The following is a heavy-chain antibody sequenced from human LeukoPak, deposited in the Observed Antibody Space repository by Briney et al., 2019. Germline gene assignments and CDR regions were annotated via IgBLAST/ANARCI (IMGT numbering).Heavy chain of an antibody. CDR1: GFTFSDYY. Sequence: PGGSLRLSCAASGFTFSDYYMSWIRQAPGKGLEWVSYISSSGSTIYYADSVKGRFTISRDNAKNSLYLLMNSLRAEDTAVYYCGVSAIFGVVASHYAFDIWGQGTMVTVSS. CDR2: ISSSGSTI. D-gene: IGHD3-3*01. V-gene: IGHV3-11*01. CDR3: GVSAIFGVVASHYAFDI. J-gene: IGHJ3*02.